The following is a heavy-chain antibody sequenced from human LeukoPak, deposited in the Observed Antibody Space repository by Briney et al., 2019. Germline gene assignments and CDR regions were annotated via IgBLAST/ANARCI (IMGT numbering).Heavy chain of an antibody. J-gene: IGHJ5*02. V-gene: IGHV1-18*01. CDR1: GYTFTSYG. Sequence: ASVKVSCKASGYTFTSYGISWVRQAPGQGLEWMGWISAHNGNTNYAQKLQGRVTMTTDTSTSTAYMELRSLRSDDTAVYYCARDNHSGSWSWFDPWGQGTLVSVSA. CDR3: ARDNHSGSWSWFDP. D-gene: IGHD6-13*01. CDR2: ISAHNGNT.